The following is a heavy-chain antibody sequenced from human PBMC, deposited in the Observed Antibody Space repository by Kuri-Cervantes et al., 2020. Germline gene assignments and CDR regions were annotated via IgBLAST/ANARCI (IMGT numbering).Heavy chain of an antibody. Sequence: ASVKVSCKASGYTFTSYGISWVRQAPGQGLEWMGWTSAYNGNTNYAQKLQGRVTMTTDTSTSTAYMELRSLRSDDTAVYYCARYYDSSGYYPFDYWGQGTLVTVSS. CDR3: ARYYDSSGYYPFDY. D-gene: IGHD3-22*01. CDR1: GYTFTSYG. CDR2: TSAYNGNT. J-gene: IGHJ4*02. V-gene: IGHV1-18*01.